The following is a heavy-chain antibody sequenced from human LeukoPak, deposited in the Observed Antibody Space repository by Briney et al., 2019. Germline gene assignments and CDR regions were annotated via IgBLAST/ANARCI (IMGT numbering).Heavy chain of an antibody. Sequence: SETLSLTCTVSGGSISSYYWSWIRQPPGKGLEWIGYIYYSGSTNYNPSLKSRVTISVDTSKNQFSLKLSSVTAADTAVYYCARNVLRYFDWGLDVLDFWGQGIMVTVPS. CDR1: GGSISSYY. D-gene: IGHD3-9*01. CDR2: IYYSGST. V-gene: IGHV4-59*01. J-gene: IGHJ3*01. CDR3: ARNVLRYFDWGLDVLDF.